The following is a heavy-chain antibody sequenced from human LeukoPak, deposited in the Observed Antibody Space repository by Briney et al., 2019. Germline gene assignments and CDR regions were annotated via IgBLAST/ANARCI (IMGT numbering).Heavy chain of an antibody. Sequence: GGSLRLSCAASGFTVSNNYMSWVRQAPGKGLEWVSSISSSSSYIYYADSVKGRFTISRDNAKNSLYLQMNSLRAEDTAVYYCAREGLLRPSPYWGQGTLVTVSS. CDR2: ISSSSSYI. J-gene: IGHJ4*02. CDR1: GFTVSNNY. D-gene: IGHD2-15*01. V-gene: IGHV3-21*01. CDR3: AREGLLRPSPY.